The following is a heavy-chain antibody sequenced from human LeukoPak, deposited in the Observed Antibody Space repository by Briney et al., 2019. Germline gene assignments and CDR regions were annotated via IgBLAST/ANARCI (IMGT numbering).Heavy chain of an antibody. CDR3: ASQGYNWNPIDY. Sequence: GGSLRLSCAASGFTFSSYGMHWVRQAPGKGLEWVAVIWYDGSNKYYADSVKGRFTISRDNSKNTLYLQMNSLRAEDAAVYYCASQGYNWNPIDYWGQGTLVTVSS. J-gene: IGHJ4*02. CDR2: IWYDGSNK. CDR1: GFTFSSYG. D-gene: IGHD1-20*01. V-gene: IGHV3-33*01.